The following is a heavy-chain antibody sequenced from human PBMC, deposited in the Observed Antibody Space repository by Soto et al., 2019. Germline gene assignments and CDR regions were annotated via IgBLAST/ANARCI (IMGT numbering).Heavy chain of an antibody. J-gene: IGHJ6*02. CDR2: ISAYNGNT. CDR1: GYTFTSYG. V-gene: IGHV1-18*01. CDR3: AREGTWGPYYYYGMDV. Sequence: GASVKVSCKASGYTFTSYGFSWVRQAPGQGLEWMGWISAYNGNTNYAQKFQGRVTMTTDTSTSTAYMELRSLTSDDTAVYYCAREGTWGPYYYYGMDVWGQGTTVTV. D-gene: IGHD3-16*01.